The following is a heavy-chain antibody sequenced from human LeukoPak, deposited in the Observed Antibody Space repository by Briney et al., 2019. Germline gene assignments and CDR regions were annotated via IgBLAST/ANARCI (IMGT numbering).Heavy chain of an antibody. Sequence: SETLSLTCTVSGVALSSYYWSWLRQPPGKGLEWIGYIYYSGSTNYNPSLKNRVTISVDTSKNQFSLKLSSVTAADTAVYYCARGAKYGSGYSHWFDPWGQGTLVTVSS. J-gene: IGHJ5*02. CDR1: GVALSSYY. V-gene: IGHV4-59*13. CDR2: IYYSGST. CDR3: ARGAKYGSGYSHWFDP. D-gene: IGHD3-10*01.